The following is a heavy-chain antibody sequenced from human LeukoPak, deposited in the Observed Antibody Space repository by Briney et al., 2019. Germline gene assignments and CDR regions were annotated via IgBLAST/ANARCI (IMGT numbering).Heavy chain of an antibody. J-gene: IGHJ6*02. CDR1: GFTFSSYA. CDR2: ISYDGSNK. Sequence: GGSLRLSCAASGFTFSSYAMHWVRQAPGKGLEWVAVISYDGSNKYYADSVKGRFTISRDNSKNTLYLQMNSLRAEDTAVYYCARSHYDFWSGYYSSLLSPYYYGMDVWGQGTTVTVSS. D-gene: IGHD3-3*01. CDR3: ARSHYDFWSGYYSSLLSPYYYGMDV. V-gene: IGHV3-30-3*01.